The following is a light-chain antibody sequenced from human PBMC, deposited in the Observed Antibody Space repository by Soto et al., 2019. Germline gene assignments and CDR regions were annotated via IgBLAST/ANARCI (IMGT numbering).Light chain of an antibody. CDR1: QSVSSK. Sequence: EIVMTQSPATLSVSPVEGATLSCRASQSVSSKLAWYQQKPGQAPRLLIYGASTRATGIPARFSGSGSGTEFTLIISSLQSEDSAVYYCQQRSNWPLTFGGGTKVDI. CDR3: QQRSNWPLT. J-gene: IGKJ4*01. V-gene: IGKV3-15*01. CDR2: GAS.